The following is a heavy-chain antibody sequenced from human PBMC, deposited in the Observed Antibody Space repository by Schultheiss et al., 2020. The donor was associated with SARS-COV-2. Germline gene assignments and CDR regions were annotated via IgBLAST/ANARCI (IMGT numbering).Heavy chain of an antibody. CDR3: ARDRNVYSSSSKWFDP. V-gene: IGHV1-46*01. J-gene: IGHJ5*02. D-gene: IGHD6-6*01. CDR1: GYTFTSYY. CDR2: INPSGGST. Sequence: ASVKVSCKASGYTFTSYYMHWVRQAPGQGLEWMGIINPSGGSTSYAQKFQGRVTMTRDTPTSTVYMELSSLRSEDTAVYYCARDRNVYSSSSKWFDPWGQGTLVTVSS.